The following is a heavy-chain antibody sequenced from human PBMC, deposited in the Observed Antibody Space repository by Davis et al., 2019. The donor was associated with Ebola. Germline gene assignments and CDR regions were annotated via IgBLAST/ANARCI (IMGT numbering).Heavy chain of an antibody. CDR3: ARDKLGLNGMDV. CDR1: GFRFSSYH. J-gene: IGHJ6*04. D-gene: IGHD3-16*01. CDR2: ITSSSVTI. Sequence: GESLKISCEASGFRFSSYHMNWVRQAPGRGLEWVASITSSSVTIDYADSVKGRFTISRDNAENSLSLQVNSLTVEDTAVYYCARDKLGLNGMDVWGKGTTVTVSS. V-gene: IGHV3-21*04.